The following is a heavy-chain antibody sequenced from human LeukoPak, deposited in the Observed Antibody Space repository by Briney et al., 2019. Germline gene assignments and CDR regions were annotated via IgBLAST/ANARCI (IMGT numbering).Heavy chain of an antibody. J-gene: IGHJ1*01. V-gene: IGHV1-69*04. Sequence: ASVKVSCKASGGTFSSYAISWVRQAPGQGLEWMGRIIPILGIANYAQKFQGRVTITADKSTSTAYMELSSLRSEDTAVYYCARPGSAVGATTAECFQHWGQGTLVTVSS. CDR3: ARPGSAVGATTAECFQH. CDR1: GGTFSSYA. D-gene: IGHD1-26*01. CDR2: IIPILGIA.